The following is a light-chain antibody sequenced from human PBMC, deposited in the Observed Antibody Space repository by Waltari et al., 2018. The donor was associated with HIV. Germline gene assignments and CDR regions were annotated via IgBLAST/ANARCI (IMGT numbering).Light chain of an antibody. J-gene: IGLJ1*01. CDR3: AAWDDSLNGRV. CDR2: SNN. CDR1: SYNIGRNT. Sequence: QSVLTQPPPAPGPPGPRVTISCSGSSYNIGRNTVTWYQQLPGTAPKLLIYSNNQRPSGVPDRFSGSKSGTSASLAISGLQSEDEADYYCAAWDDSLNGRVFGTGTKVTVL. V-gene: IGLV1-44*01.